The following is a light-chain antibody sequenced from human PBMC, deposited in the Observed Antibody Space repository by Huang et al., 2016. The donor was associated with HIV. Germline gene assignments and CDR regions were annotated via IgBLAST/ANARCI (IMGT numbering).Light chain of an antibody. J-gene: IGKJ1*01. Sequence: EIVLTQSPATLSLSPGELSTLSCRASQSVSSYLAWYQQKPGQAPRLLIYDASNRATGSPARFSGSGDGTELNINSSRLEPEDFAVYYCQQRTNWPTWTFGKGTKVEIK. V-gene: IGKV3-11*01. CDR1: QSVSSY. CDR3: QQRTNWPTWT. CDR2: DAS.